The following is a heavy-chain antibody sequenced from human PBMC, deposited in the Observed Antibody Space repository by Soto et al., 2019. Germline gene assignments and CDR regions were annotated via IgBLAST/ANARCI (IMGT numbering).Heavy chain of an antibody. Sequence: PGGPLRLSCAASGFTFRSFTMNWVRQAPGKGLEWVSTISSNSAYIYYTDALRGRFTISRDNAKNSLHLQMNSLRAEDTAVYYCTRDASRDSSARGWFDPWGPGTLVTVSS. CDR3: TRDASRDSSARGWFDP. D-gene: IGHD6-13*01. CDR1: GFTFRSFT. J-gene: IGHJ5*02. V-gene: IGHV3-21*01. CDR2: ISSNSAYI.